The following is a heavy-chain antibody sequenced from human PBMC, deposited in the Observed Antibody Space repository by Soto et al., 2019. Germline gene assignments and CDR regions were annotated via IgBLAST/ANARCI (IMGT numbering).Heavy chain of an antibody. J-gene: IGHJ4*02. Sequence: PSQTLSLTCAISGDSVSSNSAAWNWIRQSPSRGLEWLGRTYYRSKWYNDYAVSVKSRITINPDTSKNQFSLQLNSVTPEDTAVYYCARAGKKKTYYYDSSGLGHLDYWGQGTLVTVSS. CDR1: GDSVSSNSAA. D-gene: IGHD3-22*01. V-gene: IGHV6-1*01. CDR3: ARAGKKKTYYYDSSGLGHLDY. CDR2: TYYRSKWYN.